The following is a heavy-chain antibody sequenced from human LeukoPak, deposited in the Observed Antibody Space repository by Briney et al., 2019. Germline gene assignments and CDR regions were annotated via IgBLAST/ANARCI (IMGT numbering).Heavy chain of an antibody. J-gene: IGHJ4*02. D-gene: IGHD6-13*01. CDR1: GFTFSSYA. CDR3: ARGGRIAAAAY. Sequence: GSLRLSCSASGFTFSSYAMHWVRQVPGKGLEWVSAISGSGDTTHYADSVKGRFTISRDNSKNTLNLQMNSLRAEDTAVYYCARGGRIAAAAYWGQGTLVTVSS. V-gene: IGHV3-23*01. CDR2: ISGSGDTT.